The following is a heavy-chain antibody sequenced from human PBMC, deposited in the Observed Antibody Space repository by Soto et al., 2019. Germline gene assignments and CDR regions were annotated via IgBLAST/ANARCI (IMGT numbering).Heavy chain of an antibody. J-gene: IGHJ1*01. D-gene: IGHD5-12*01. Sequence: QVQLVQSGAELKETGASVKVSWKASGYTFTRYGISWVRQAPGQGLEGMGWTYHCNTNYAQKLQARVTMTTDTSTTTAYMQLLSLRADDTGGYYCPREGEVAWTVFFQHWGQGTLVTGSS. V-gene: IGHV1-18*01. CDR3: PREGEVAWTVFFQH. CDR1: GYTFTRYG. CDR2: TYHCNT.